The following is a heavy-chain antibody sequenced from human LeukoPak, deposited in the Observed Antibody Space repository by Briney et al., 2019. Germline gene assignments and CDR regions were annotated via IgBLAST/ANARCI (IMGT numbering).Heavy chain of an antibody. Sequence: PGGTLRLSCAASGFTFSSYGMSWVRQAPGKGLEWVSAISGSGGSTYYADSVKGRFTISRDNSKNTLYLQMNSLRAEDTAVYYCARGLLGGSYYALGAFDIWGQGTMVTVSS. D-gene: IGHD1-26*01. V-gene: IGHV3-23*01. CDR1: GFTFSSYG. CDR3: ARGLLGGSYYALGAFDI. CDR2: ISGSGGST. J-gene: IGHJ3*02.